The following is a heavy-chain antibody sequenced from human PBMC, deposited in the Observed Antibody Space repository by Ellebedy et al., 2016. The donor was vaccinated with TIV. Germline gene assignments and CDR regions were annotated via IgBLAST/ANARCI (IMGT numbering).Heavy chain of an antibody. CDR3: AREERHDILTGNINYSMDV. D-gene: IGHD3-9*01. CDR2: LYNGGTT. CDR1: GFSVSNNY. V-gene: IGHV3-53*01. J-gene: IGHJ6*02. Sequence: GESLKISCAASGFSVSNNYMSWVRQAPGKGLEWVSVLYNGGTTSYADSVKGRFTISIDNAKNTLYLQMNSLRAEDTAVYYCAREERHDILTGNINYSMDVWGQGTTVTVSS.